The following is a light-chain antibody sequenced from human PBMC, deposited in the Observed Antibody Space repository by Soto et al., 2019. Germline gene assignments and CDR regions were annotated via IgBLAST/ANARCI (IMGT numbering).Light chain of an antibody. CDR1: QSLVYSDGNTY. CDR3: MQVTHRPWT. CDR2: KIS. V-gene: IGKV2-30*01. Sequence: DVVMTQSPLSLPVTLGQPASISCRSSQSLVYSDGNTYLNWFQQRPGQSPRRLIYKISNRDSGVRDRFSGSGSGTDFTLKISRVEAEEVGVYYCMQVTHRPWTFGQGTKVDIK. J-gene: IGKJ1*01.